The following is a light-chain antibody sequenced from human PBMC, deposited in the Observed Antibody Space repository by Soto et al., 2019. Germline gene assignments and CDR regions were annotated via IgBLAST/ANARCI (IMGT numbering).Light chain of an antibody. CDR3: QQYKHWPSYT. CDR2: GAS. Sequence: EVVMTQSPATLSVSPGERATLSCRASQSISSNLARYQQKAGQAPRLLMYGASTRATGVPASFSGSGSGREFTLTISGLQSEDFASYYRQQYKHWPSYTFGQGTKLEIK. J-gene: IGKJ2*01. V-gene: IGKV3-15*01. CDR1: QSISSN.